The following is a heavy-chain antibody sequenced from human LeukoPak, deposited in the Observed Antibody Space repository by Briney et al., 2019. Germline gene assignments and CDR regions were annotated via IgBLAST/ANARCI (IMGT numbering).Heavy chain of an antibody. D-gene: IGHD2-2*01. Sequence: ASVKVSCKASGYTFTGYYMHWVRQAPGQGLEWMGWINPSSGRTNYAQNFQDRVAMTRDTSTSTVYMELSSLRSEDTAVYYCARDRRSRVPAASFDYWGQGTLVTVSS. CDR3: ARDRRSRVPAASFDY. CDR1: GYTFTGYY. V-gene: IGHV1-2*02. J-gene: IGHJ4*02. CDR2: INPSSGRT.